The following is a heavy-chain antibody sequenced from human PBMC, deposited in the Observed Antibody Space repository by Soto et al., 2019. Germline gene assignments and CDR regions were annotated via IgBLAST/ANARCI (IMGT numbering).Heavy chain of an antibody. Sequence: SGPTLVNPTQTLTLTCTFSGFSLSTSGVGVGWIRQPPGKALEGLVIIYWDDDKRYSPSLRGRLTITKDTSKNQVVLTMTNVDPEDTATYFCAHRLIGVSQWNYGEFDYRAQRILDTGSS. D-gene: IGHD1-7*01. J-gene: IGHJ4*02. V-gene: IGHV2-5*02. CDR2: IYWDDDK. CDR3: AHRLIGVSQWNYGEFDY. CDR1: GFSLSTSGVG.